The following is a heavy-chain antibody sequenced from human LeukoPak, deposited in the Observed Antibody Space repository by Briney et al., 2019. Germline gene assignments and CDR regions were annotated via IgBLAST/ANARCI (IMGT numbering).Heavy chain of an antibody. CDR1: GFTFSSYS. V-gene: IGHV3-48*04. J-gene: IGHJ4*02. D-gene: IGHD3-16*01. CDR2: VSISSGTI. Sequence: GGSLRLSCAASGFTFSSYSMNWVRQAPGKGLEWIAFVSISSGTIYYADSVNGRFRISRDNAKSSLDLEMNSLRAEDTAVYYCARAMSTFGGVRNYFDSWGQGTLVTVSS. CDR3: ARAMSTFGGVRNYFDS.